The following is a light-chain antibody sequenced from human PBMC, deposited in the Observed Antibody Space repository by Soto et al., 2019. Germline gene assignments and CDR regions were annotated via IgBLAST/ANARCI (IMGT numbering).Light chain of an antibody. CDR2: EFS. J-gene: IGLJ2*01. V-gene: IGLV2-8*01. Sequence: QSALTQPPSASGSPGQSVTISCTGTSGNVGGYNYVSWYHRHPGKAPKLIIYEFSKRPSGVPDRFSGSKSGNTASLAVSGLQAEDEADYYCSSYGGSNNLVFGGGTKLTVL. CDR1: SGNVGGYNY. CDR3: SSYGGSNNLV.